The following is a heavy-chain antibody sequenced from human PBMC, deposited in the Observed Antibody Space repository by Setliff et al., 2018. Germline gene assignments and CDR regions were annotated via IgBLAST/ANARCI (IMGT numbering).Heavy chain of an antibody. Sequence: GGSLRLSCAASGFSFSSYSMNWVRQAPGKGLEWISYISGRSDTIYYADSVKGRFTISRDNAKNSLFLQMNSLRAEDTAVYYCAKVGIFGEAYFDFWGQGTLVTAPQ. D-gene: IGHD3-3*01. CDR2: ISGRSDTI. J-gene: IGHJ4*02. CDR3: AKVGIFGEAYFDF. V-gene: IGHV3-48*01. CDR1: GFSFSSYS.